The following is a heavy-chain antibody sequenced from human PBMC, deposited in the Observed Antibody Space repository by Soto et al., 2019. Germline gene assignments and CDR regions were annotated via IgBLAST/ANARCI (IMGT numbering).Heavy chain of an antibody. V-gene: IGHV4-39*01. J-gene: IGHJ4*02. CDR3: ARSESSGYSSSWYPDY. CDR1: GGSISSSSYY. D-gene: IGHD6-13*01. Sequence: SETLSLTCTVSGGSISSSSYYWGWIRQPPGKGLEWIGSIYYSGSTYYNPSLKSRVTISVDTSKNQFSLKLSSVTAADTAVYYCARSESSGYSSSWYPDYWGQGTLVTVSS. CDR2: IYYSGST.